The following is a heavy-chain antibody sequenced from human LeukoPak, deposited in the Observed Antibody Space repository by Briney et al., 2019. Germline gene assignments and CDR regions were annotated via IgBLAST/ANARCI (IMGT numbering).Heavy chain of an antibody. CDR3: ARRVGYYGPGNSFYYMDV. D-gene: IGHD3-10*01. Sequence: GGSLRLSCATSGFIFSSYAMHWVRQAPGKGLEYVSAISSNGGNTNYANFVKGRFTISRDNSKNTLYLQMGSLRAEDMAVYYCARRVGYYGPGNSFYYMDVWGKGTTVTVSS. CDR2: ISSNGGNT. V-gene: IGHV3-64*01. CDR1: GFIFSSYA. J-gene: IGHJ6*03.